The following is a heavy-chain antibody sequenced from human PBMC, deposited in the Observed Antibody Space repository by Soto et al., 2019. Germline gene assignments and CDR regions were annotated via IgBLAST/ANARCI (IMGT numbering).Heavy chain of an antibody. CDR3: ARGGDGYKTPMDV. CDR2: INPSGGST. J-gene: IGHJ6*02. CDR1: GYTFTSYY. V-gene: IGHV1-46*01. D-gene: IGHD5-12*01. Sequence: ASVKVSCKASGYTFTSYYMHWVRQAPGQGLEWMGIINPSGGSTSYAQKFQGRVTMTRDTSTSTGYMELSSLNSEDTAAYYCARGGDGYKTPMDVWGQGTTVTVSS.